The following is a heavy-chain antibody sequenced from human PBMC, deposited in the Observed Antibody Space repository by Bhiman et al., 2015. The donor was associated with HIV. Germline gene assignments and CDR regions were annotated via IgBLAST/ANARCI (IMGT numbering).Heavy chain of an antibody. V-gene: IGHV3-30*04. CDR2: ISYDGSYK. D-gene: IGHD4-17*01. J-gene: IGHJ6*02. CDR3: ARDRGGYGDYVTYYYGMDV. CDR1: GFTFSNYA. Sequence: QVQLVESGGGVVQPGRSLRLSCAAFGFTFSNYAIHWVRQAPGKGLEWVALISYDGSYKYYADSVKGRFTISRDNSKNTVFLQMNCLRGEDTAVYYCARDRGGYGDYVTYYYGMDVWGRGTTVTVSS.